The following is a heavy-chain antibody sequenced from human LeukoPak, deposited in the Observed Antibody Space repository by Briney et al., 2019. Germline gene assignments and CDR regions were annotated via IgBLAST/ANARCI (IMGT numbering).Heavy chain of an antibody. CDR3: ARANDGSGSFDY. J-gene: IGHJ4*02. D-gene: IGHD3-10*01. CDR1: GGSISSYY. CDR2: VYYSGST. Sequence: SETLSLTCTVSGGSISSYYWSWIRQPPGKGLEWIGYVYYSGSTNYNPSLKSRVTVSVDTSKNQFSLKLSSVTAADTAVYYCARANDGSGSFDYWGQGTLVTVSS. V-gene: IGHV4-59*01.